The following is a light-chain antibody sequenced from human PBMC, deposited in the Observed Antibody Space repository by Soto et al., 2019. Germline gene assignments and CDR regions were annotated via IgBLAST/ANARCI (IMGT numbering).Light chain of an antibody. J-gene: IGLJ1*01. CDR3: CSYRGGSAPYV. V-gene: IGLV2-14*01. CDR1: TSDIGAYKY. Sequence: QSVLTQPASVSGSPGQSITISCTGTTSDIGAYKYVSWYQQHPGKAPKLMIYEVNNWPSGVSNRFSGSKSDNTASLTISGLQAEDEADYYCCSYRGGSAPYVFGTGTKVTVL. CDR2: EVN.